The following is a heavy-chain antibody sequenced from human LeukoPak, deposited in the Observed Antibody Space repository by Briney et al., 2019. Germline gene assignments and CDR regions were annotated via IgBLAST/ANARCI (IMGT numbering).Heavy chain of an antibody. CDR1: GYTLTELS. D-gene: IGHD4-17*01. Sequence: GASVKVSCKVSGYTLTELSMHWVRHAPGKGLEWMGGFDPEDGETIYAQKFQGRVTMTEDTSTDTVYMELSSLRFEVTAVNYCATVSKTVTTTWLYYFDYWGQGTLVTVSS. V-gene: IGHV1-24*01. CDR3: ATVSKTVTTTWLYYFDY. CDR2: FDPEDGET. J-gene: IGHJ4*02.